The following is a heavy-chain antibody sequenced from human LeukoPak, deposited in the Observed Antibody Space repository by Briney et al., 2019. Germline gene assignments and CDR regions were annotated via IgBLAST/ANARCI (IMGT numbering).Heavy chain of an antibody. CDR2: IIPILGIA. CDR1: GGTFSSYA. CDR3: ARDWKDIAVVPAGIPGGDAFDI. D-gene: IGHD2-2*02. J-gene: IGHJ3*02. Sequence: SVTVSCKASGGTFSSYAISWVRQAPGQGLEWMGRIIPILGIANFAQKFQGRVTITADKSTSTAYMELRSLRSEDTAVYYCARDWKDIAVVPAGIPGGDAFDIWGQGTMVTVSS. V-gene: IGHV1-69*04.